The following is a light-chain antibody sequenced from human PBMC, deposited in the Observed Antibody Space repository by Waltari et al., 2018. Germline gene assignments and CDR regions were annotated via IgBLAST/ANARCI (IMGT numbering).Light chain of an antibody. Sequence: SYVLTQPPSVSVAPGQTASITCGGNNIGSKSVHRYQQKPGQAPVVVVYDDSDRPSGIPERFSGSNSGNTATLTISRVEAGDEADYYCQVWDSSSDPYVFGTGTKVTVL. J-gene: IGLJ1*01. CDR3: QVWDSSSDPYV. V-gene: IGLV3-21*02. CDR2: DDS. CDR1: NIGSKS.